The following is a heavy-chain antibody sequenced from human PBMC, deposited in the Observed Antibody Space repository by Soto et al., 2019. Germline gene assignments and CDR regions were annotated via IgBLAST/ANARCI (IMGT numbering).Heavy chain of an antibody. Sequence: AKVSCKASGYTFTSYGISWVRQAPGQGLEWMGWISAYNGNTNYAQKLQGRVTMTTDTSTSTAYMELRSLRSDDTAVYYCARDIDGYSYGFVRWGQGTLVTVSS. V-gene: IGHV1-18*01. CDR1: GYTFTSYG. D-gene: IGHD5-18*01. CDR3: ARDIDGYSYGFVR. CDR2: ISAYNGNT. J-gene: IGHJ4*02.